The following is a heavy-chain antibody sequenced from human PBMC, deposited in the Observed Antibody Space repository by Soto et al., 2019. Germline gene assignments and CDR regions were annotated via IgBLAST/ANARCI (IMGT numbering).Heavy chain of an antibody. V-gene: IGHV3-11*01. CDR3: ARDHGGGGLTLEY. J-gene: IGHJ4*02. Sequence: VHLEESGGGLVKPGGPLRLSCTASGFIFSDYYMSWIRQAPGKGLEWVSDISNSGRITHHADSVEGRFTISRDNAKDSLYRQMNSLRPEDSAIYYCARDHGGGGLTLEYWGQGTLVTVSS. CDR2: ISNSGRIT. CDR1: GFIFSDYY. D-gene: IGHD3-16*01.